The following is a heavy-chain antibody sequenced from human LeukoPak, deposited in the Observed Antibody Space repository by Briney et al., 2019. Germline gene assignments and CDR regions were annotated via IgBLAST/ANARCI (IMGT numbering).Heavy chain of an antibody. D-gene: IGHD1-20*01. CDR2: INPNSGGT. CDR3: ARDPYNWNYPYYMDV. Sequence: GASVKVSCKASGGTFSSYAISWVRQAPGQGLEWMGWINPNSGGTNYAQKFQGRVTMTRDTSISTAYMELSRLRSDDTAVYYCARDPYNWNYPYYMDVWGKGTTVTVSS. J-gene: IGHJ6*03. CDR1: GGTFSSYA. V-gene: IGHV1-2*02.